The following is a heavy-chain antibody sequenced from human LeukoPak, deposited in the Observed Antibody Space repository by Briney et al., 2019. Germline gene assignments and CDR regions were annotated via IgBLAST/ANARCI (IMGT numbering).Heavy chain of an antibody. CDR2: ISSSRSYI. CDR3: AREGGFCFGDTCRFFDF. J-gene: IGHJ4*02. Sequence: GGSLTLSCAASGFTFSTSSLNWVRQAPGKGLEWVSSISSSRSYIYYADSVKGRFTISRDNAKNSLYLQMNSLGAEDTAVYYCAREGGFCFGDTCRFFDFWGQGTLVTVSS. V-gene: IGHV3-21*01. D-gene: IGHD2-15*01. CDR1: GFTFSTSS.